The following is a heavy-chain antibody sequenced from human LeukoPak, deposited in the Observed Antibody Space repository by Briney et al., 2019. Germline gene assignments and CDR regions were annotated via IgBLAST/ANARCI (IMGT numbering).Heavy chain of an antibody. CDR2: MNPNSGNT. CDR3: ARLPWWSKSWYSDL. J-gene: IGHJ2*01. V-gene: IGHV1-8*01. D-gene: IGHD2-8*02. Sequence: ASVKVSCKASGYTFTSYDINWVRQATGQGLEWMGWMNPNSGNTGYAQKFQGRVTMARNTSISTAYMELSSLRSEDTAVYYCARLPWWSKSWYSDLWGRGTLVTVSS. CDR1: GYTFTSYD.